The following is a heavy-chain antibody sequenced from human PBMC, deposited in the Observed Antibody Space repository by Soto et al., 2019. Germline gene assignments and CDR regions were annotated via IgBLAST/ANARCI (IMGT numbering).Heavy chain of an antibody. CDR1: GASIATYY. V-gene: IGHV4-59*08. CDR2: IHYSGRT. CDR3: ARHLIYTRAVDY. Sequence: QVQLQESGPGLVQPSETLSLSCTVSGASIATYYWTWIRQPPGKGLEWIGDIHYSGRTNYNPSLNSRVTMSADTSKNQVFLTVRSVTASDTAVYYCARHLIYTRAVDYWGQGTLVTVSS. J-gene: IGHJ4*02. D-gene: IGHD3-10*01.